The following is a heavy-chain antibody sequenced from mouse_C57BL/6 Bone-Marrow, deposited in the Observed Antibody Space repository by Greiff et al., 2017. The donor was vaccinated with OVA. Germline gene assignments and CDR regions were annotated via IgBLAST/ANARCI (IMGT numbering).Heavy chain of an antibody. CDR2: IDPSDSYT. D-gene: IGHD5-1*01. V-gene: IGHV1-50*01. CDR3: AREDLPEGSWFAY. J-gene: IGHJ3*01. CDR1: GYTFTSYW. Sequence: QVQLKQPGAELVKPGASVKLSCTASGYTFTSYWMQWVKQRPGQGLEWIGEIDPSDSYTNYTQKFKGKATLTVDTSSSTAYMQLSSLTSEDSAVYYCAREDLPEGSWFAYWGQGTLVTVSA.